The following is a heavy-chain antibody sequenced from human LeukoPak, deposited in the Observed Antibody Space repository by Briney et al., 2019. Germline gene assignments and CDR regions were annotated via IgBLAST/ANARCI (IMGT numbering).Heavy chain of an antibody. J-gene: IGHJ4*02. CDR2: IYYSGST. V-gene: IGHV4-59*01. CDR3: ARGRGSGHVLLPFDY. Sequence: PSETLSLTCTVYGGSISSYYWSWIRQPPGKGLEWIGYIYYSGSTNYNPSLKSRVTISVDTSKNQFSLKLSSVTAADTAVYYCARGRGSGHVLLPFDYWGQGTLVTVSS. CDR1: GGSISSYY. D-gene: IGHD6-19*01.